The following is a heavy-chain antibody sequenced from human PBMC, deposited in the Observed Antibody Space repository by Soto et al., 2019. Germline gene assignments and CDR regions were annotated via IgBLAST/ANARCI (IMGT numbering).Heavy chain of an antibody. J-gene: IGHJ4*02. D-gene: IGHD6-13*01. CDR2: ISGGGGST. CDR1: GFTFSSYA. V-gene: IGHV3-23*01. CDR3: AKRRDSSSWYEFDY. Sequence: GGSLRLSCAASGFTFSSYAASWVRQAPGKGLEWVSAISGGGGSTYYADSVKGRFTISRDNSKNTLYLQMNSLRAEDTAVYYCAKRRDSSSWYEFDYWGQGTLVTVSS.